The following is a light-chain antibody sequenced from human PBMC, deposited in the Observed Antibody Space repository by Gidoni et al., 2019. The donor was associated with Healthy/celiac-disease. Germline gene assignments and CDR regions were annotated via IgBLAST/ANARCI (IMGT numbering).Light chain of an antibody. CDR1: SSDVGGYNY. CDR2: EVS. CDR3: SSYTSSSTPHVV. Sequence: QSALTQPGSVSGSPGQSITISCTGTSSDVGGYNYVSWYQQHPGKAPKLMIYEVSNRPSGVSNRFSGSKSGNTASLTISGLQAEDEADYYCSSYTSSSTPHVVFGGGTKLTVL. J-gene: IGLJ2*01. V-gene: IGLV2-14*01.